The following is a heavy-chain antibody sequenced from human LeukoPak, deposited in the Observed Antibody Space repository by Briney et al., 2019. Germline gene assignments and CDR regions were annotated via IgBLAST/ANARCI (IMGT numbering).Heavy chain of an antibody. V-gene: IGHV3-20*01. CDR3: ARGLGIAAAGISSD. CDR2: INWNGGST. CDR1: GFTFDDYG. J-gene: IGHJ4*02. D-gene: IGHD6-13*01. Sequence: GGSLRLSCAASGFTFDDYGMSWVRQAPGKGLEGGSGINWNGGSTGYADSVKGRFTISRDNAKNSLYLQMNSLRAEDTALYHCARGLGIAAAGISSDWGQGTLVTVSS.